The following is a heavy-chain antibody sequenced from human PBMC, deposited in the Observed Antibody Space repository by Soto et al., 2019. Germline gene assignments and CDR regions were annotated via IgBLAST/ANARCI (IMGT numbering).Heavy chain of an antibody. CDR3: AKFFVETGSNSGWPWSFHY. Sequence: EVQLLESGGGLVQPGRSLRLSCAASGFTFSNYAMSWVRQAPGQGREWVSAISGSGGTTYYADSVKGRFTISRDNSKNTLFLQMNSLRAEDAAVYYCAKFFVETGSNSGWPWSFHYWGQGTLVTVSS. CDR2: ISGSGGTT. V-gene: IGHV3-23*01. D-gene: IGHD6-25*01. CDR1: GFTFSNYA. J-gene: IGHJ4*02.